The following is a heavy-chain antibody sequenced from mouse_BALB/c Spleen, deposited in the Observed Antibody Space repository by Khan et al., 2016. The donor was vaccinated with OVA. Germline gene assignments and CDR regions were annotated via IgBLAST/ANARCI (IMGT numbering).Heavy chain of an antibody. Sequence: EVTLEESGGGLVQPGGSMKLSCVASGFTFSNYWMNWVRQSPEKGFEWVAEIRSKSNIYATYYAESVRVRFTISRVDCSSSVYLQSNNLGAEDTGIYYCARSWDWYFDVWGAGTTVTVSS. D-gene: IGHD4-1*01. CDR2: IRSKSNIYAT. CDR1: GFTFSNYW. CDR3: ARSWDWYFDV. V-gene: IGHV6-6*02. J-gene: IGHJ1*01.